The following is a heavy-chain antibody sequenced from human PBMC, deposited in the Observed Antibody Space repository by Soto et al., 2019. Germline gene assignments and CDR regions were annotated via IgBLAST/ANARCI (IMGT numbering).Heavy chain of an antibody. Sequence: ASVKVSCKASGYTFTSYGISWVRQAPGQGLEWMGWISAYNGNTNYAQKLQGRVTMTTDTSTSTAYMELRSLRSDDTAVYYCARDSGRGSHPRNHFDYWGQGTLVTVSS. CDR3: ARDSGRGSHPRNHFDY. CDR2: ISAYNGNT. V-gene: IGHV1-18*01. J-gene: IGHJ4*02. CDR1: GYTFTSYG. D-gene: IGHD3-16*01.